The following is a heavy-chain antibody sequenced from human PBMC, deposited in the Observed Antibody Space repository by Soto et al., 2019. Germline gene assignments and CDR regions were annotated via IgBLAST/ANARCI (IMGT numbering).Heavy chain of an antibody. CDR2: INESGGAT. V-gene: IGHV3-23*01. CDR3: AQGWSGIEWFDP. J-gene: IGHJ5*02. Sequence: EVQLLESGGGLVQPGGSLRLSCAASGFTFSSYCMSWVRQAPGKGLEWVASINESGGATYYPDAVKGRFTITSYNTKNTLYLQMDSLSPEDTAMAYCAQGWSGIEWFDPWGQVTLVSVSS. CDR1: GFTFSSYC. D-gene: IGHD3-3*01.